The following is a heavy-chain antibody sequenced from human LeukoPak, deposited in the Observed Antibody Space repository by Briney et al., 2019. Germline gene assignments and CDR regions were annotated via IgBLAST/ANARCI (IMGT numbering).Heavy chain of an antibody. CDR1: GGTFSSYA. V-gene: IGHV1-69*13. Sequence: SVKVSCKAPGGTFSSYAISWVRQAPGQGLEWMGGIIPIFGTANYAQKFQGRVTITADESTSTAYMELSSLRSEDTAVYYCARAGPEGEQLAPFDYWGQGTLVTVSS. J-gene: IGHJ4*02. CDR2: IIPIFGTA. CDR3: ARAGPEGEQLAPFDY. D-gene: IGHD6-13*01.